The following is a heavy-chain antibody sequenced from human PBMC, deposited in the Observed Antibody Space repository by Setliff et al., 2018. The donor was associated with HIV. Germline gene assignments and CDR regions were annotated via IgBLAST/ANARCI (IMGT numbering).Heavy chain of an antibody. V-gene: IGHV4-61*02. Sequence: SETLSLTCTVSGGSISSGSHYWSWIRQSAGKGLEWIGRIYASGTTNYNPSLKSRVTISVDTSKNQFSLKLSSVTAADTAVYYCAGCITGTTHWFDPWGQGTLVTVSS. D-gene: IGHD1-20*01. J-gene: IGHJ5*02. CDR3: AGCITGTTHWFDP. CDR2: IYASGTT. CDR1: GGSISSGSHY.